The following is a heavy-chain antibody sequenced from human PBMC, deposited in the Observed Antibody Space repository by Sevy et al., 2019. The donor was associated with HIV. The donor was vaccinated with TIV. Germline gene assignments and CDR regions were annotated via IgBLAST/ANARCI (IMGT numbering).Heavy chain of an antibody. CDR2: IIPIPGIP. CDR1: GGTFSSYA. CDR3: ARDASSYCTSYSCYGGWFDP. J-gene: IGHJ5*02. Sequence: ASLKVSCKASGGTFSSYAINWVRQSPGQGLEWMGRIIPIPGIPNYAQKIQGRVTINADKSTRKAYMDLSSLRSEDTAVYYCARDASSYCTSYSCYGGWFDPWGQGTLVTVSS. D-gene: IGHD2-2*01. V-gene: IGHV1-69*04.